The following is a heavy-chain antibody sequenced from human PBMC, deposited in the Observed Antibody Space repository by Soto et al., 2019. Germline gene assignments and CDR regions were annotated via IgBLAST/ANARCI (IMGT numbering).Heavy chain of an antibody. J-gene: IGHJ5*02. Sequence: SETLSLTCTVSGGSISSSSYYWGWIRQPPGKGLEWIGSIYYSGSTYYDPSLKSRVSISIATSKNQFSLKVSSVTAADTAVYYCARHSQERVGWFDPWGQGTLVTVSS. D-gene: IGHD1-1*01. CDR2: IYYSGST. CDR1: GGSISSSSYY. CDR3: ARHSQERVGWFDP. V-gene: IGHV4-39*01.